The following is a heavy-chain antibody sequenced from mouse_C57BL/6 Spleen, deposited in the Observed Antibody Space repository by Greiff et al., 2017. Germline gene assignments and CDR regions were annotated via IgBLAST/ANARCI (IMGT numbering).Heavy chain of an antibody. CDR1: GYTFTSYW. CDR3: ARGVALWGTDY. V-gene: IGHV1-52*01. D-gene: IGHD1-3*01. Sequence: QVQLQQSGAELVRPGSSVKLSCKASGYTFTSYWMHWVKQRPIQGLEWIGNIDPSDSETHYNQKFKDKATLTVDKSSSTAYMQLSSLTSEDSAVYYCARGVALWGTDYWGQGTTLTVSS. CDR2: IDPSDSET. J-gene: IGHJ2*01.